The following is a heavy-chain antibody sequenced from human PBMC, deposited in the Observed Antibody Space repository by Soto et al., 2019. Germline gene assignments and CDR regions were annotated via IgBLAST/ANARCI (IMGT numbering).Heavy chain of an antibody. CDR3: AKDLGSTSYYFYC. V-gene: IGHV3-30*02. D-gene: IGHD6-13*01. Sequence: GGSLRLSCAASGFTFSSYGMHWVRQAQGKGREWAQLIQKAGRNKHYSDTVMATFTISRENSKSTLYLQRNRQIAEDTAVYYCAKDLGSTSYYFYCRRKGTLVTVSS. J-gene: IGHJ4*02. CDR2: IQKAGRNK. CDR1: GFTFSSYG.